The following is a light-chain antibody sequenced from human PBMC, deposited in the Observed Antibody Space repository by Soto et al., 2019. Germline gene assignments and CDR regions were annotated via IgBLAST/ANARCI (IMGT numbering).Light chain of an antibody. CDR3: QQYYDLLT. Sequence: DIVMTQSPDSLAVSLGERATINRRSSQSVLYSSNNKDTIAWYQQKPGQPPRLLIYWASTRESGVPDRFSGSGSGTDFTLTISSLQAEDVAVYYCQQYYDLLTFGGGTKVEIK. J-gene: IGKJ4*01. CDR1: QSVLYSSNNKDT. V-gene: IGKV4-1*01. CDR2: WAS.